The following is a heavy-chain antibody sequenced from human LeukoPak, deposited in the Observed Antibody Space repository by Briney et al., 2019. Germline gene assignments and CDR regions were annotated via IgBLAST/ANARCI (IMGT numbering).Heavy chain of an antibody. V-gene: IGHV4-39*01. CDR2: ICYSGST. CDR3: ARQTGGARDYVWGSYRIRFVDY. Sequence: SETLSLTCTVSGGSISSSSYYWGWIPQPPGKGLGWIGSICYSGSTYYNPSLRSRVTISVDTSKNQFSLKLSSVTAADTAVYYCARQTGGARDYVWGSYRIRFVDYWGQGTLVTVSS. CDR1: GGSISSSSYY. J-gene: IGHJ4*02. D-gene: IGHD3-16*02.